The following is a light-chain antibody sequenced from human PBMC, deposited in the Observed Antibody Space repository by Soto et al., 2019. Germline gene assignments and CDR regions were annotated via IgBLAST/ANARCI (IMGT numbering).Light chain of an antibody. Sequence: EIVLTQSPGTLSLSPGERATLSCRASRFLSSSYVVWYQQKPGQAPRLLIYAASGRATGIPDRFSGSGSATEYTLTISRLDAEESAVYYCQQQGTFGQGTKLEIK. J-gene: IGKJ2*01. CDR1: RFLSSSY. CDR2: AAS. V-gene: IGKV3-20*01. CDR3: QQQGT.